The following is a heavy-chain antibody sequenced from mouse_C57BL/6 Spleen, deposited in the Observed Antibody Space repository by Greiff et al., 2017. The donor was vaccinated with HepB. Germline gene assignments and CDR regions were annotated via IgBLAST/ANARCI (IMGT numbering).Heavy chain of an antibody. J-gene: IGHJ1*03. CDR2: IRLKSDNYAT. Sequence: EVKLVESGGGLVQPGGSMKLSCVASGFTFSNYWMNWVRQSPEKGLEWVAQIRLKSDNYATHYAESVKGRFTISRDDSKSSVYLQMNNLRAEDTGIYYCTGLGYKGFWGTGTTVTVSS. CDR1: GFTFSNYW. D-gene: IGHD1-3*01. CDR3: TGLGYKGF. V-gene: IGHV6-3*01.